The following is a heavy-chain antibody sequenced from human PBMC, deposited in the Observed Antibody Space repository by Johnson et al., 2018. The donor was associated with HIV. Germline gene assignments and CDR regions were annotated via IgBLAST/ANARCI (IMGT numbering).Heavy chain of an antibody. V-gene: IGHV3-43*01. J-gene: IGHJ3*02. CDR1: GFTFDDYT. CDR2: IRWDGGST. CDR3: AKGGLGHTDAFDI. Sequence: VESGGVVVQPGGSLRLSCAASGFTFDDYTMHWVRQGPGKGLEWVSLIRWDGGSTYYGDSLKGRFTISRDNSKNSLYLQMNSLRSEDTALYYCAKGGLGHTDAFDIWGQGTMVTVSS. D-gene: IGHD6-19*01.